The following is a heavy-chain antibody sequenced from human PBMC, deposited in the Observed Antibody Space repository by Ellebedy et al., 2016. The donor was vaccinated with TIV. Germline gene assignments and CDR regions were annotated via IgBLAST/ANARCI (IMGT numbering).Heavy chain of an antibody. CDR1: GFTFSNYW. Sequence: GESLKISCAASGFTFSNYWMSWVRQAPGKGLEWVANIKQDGSEKYYVDSVKGRFTIYRDNAKNSLFLQMNSLRAEDTATYYCAKIECTGPWSNCPMDVWGQGTTVTVSS. CDR3: AKIECTGPWSNCPMDV. CDR2: IKQDGSEK. D-gene: IGHD2-8*02. V-gene: IGHV3-7*01. J-gene: IGHJ6*02.